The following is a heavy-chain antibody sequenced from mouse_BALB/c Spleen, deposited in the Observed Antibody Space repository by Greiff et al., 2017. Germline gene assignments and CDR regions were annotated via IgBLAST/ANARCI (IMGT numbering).Heavy chain of an antibody. D-gene: IGHD1-1*01. CDR3: ARHPPRVLPGAMDY. CDR1: GFTFSSYG. CDR2: ISSGGSYT. J-gene: IGHJ4*01. V-gene: IGHV5-6*01. Sequence: EVQLQESGGDLVKPGGSLKLSCAASGFTFSSYGMSWVRQTPDKRLEWVATISSGGSYTYYPDSVKGRFTISRDNAKNTLYLQMSSLKSEDTAMYYCARHPPRVLPGAMDYWGQGTSVTVSS.